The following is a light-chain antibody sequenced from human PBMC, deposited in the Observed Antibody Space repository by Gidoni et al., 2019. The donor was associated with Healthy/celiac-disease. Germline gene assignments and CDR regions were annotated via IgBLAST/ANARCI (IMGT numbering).Light chain of an antibody. CDR3: MQALQTPLT. CDR1: QSLLHSNGYNY. CDR2: LGS. V-gene: IGKV2-28*01. Sequence: DIVMTQSPLSLPVTPGEPASISCRSSQSLLHSNGYNYLDWYLQKPGQSPQLLIYLGSNRASGVPDRFSVSGSGTDFTLKISSVEAEDVGVYYCMQALQTPLTFGGGTKVEIK. J-gene: IGKJ4*01.